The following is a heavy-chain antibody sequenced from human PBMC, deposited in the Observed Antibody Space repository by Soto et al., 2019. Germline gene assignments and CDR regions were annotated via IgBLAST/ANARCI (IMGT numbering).Heavy chain of an antibody. CDR3: ARDLWANCSSTSGFAHTDPDAFDI. D-gene: IGHD2-2*01. Sequence: GASVKVSCKASGYTFTSYGISWVRQAPGQGLEWMGWISAYNGNTNYAQKLQGRVTMTTDTSTSTAYMELRSLRSDDTAVYYCARDLWANCSSTSGFAHTDPDAFDILGQGTMVTVSS. CDR1: GYTFTSYG. J-gene: IGHJ3*02. V-gene: IGHV1-18*01. CDR2: ISAYNGNT.